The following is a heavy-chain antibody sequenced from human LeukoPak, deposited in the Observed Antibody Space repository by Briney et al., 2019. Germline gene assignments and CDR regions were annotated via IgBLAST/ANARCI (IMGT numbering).Heavy chain of an antibody. J-gene: IGHJ4*02. CDR2: ISGSGGST. D-gene: IGHD6-19*01. CDR1: GFTFSSYA. Sequence: GGSLRLSCAASGFTFSSYAMSWVRQAPGKGLEWVSAISGSGGSTYYADSVKGRFTISRDSSKNTLYLQMNSLRADDTAVYYCAKGPLTEVAGTTWDYWGQGTLVTVSS. CDR3: AKGPLTEVAGTTWDY. V-gene: IGHV3-23*01.